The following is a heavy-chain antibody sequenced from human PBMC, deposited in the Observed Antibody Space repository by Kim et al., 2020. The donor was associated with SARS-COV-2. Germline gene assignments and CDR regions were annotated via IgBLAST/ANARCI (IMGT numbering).Heavy chain of an antibody. CDR1: GFTFSSYE. CDR2: ISSSGSTI. Sequence: GGSLRLFCAASGFTFSSYEMNWVRQAPGKGLEWVSYISSSGSTIYYADSVKGRFTISRDNAKNSLYLQMNSLRAEDTAVYYCARGLDSSRIYYYGMDVWGQGTTVTVSS. V-gene: IGHV3-48*03. J-gene: IGHJ6*02. D-gene: IGHD6-13*01. CDR3: ARGLDSSRIYYYGMDV.